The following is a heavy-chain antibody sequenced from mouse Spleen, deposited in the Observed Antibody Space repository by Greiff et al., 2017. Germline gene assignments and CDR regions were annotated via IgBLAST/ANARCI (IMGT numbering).Heavy chain of an antibody. V-gene: IGHV2-4-1*01. J-gene: IGHJ2*01. Sequence: QVQLKESGPGLVAPSQSLSITCTVSGFSLTNYAVHWVRQSPGKGLEWLGVIWRDGSTDYNAAFISRLSISKDNSKSQVFFKMNSLQADDTAIYYCARSTMITKDYFDYWGQGTTLTVSS. CDR1: GFSLTNYA. CDR2: IWRDGST. CDR3: ARSTMITKDYFDY. D-gene: IGHD2-4*01.